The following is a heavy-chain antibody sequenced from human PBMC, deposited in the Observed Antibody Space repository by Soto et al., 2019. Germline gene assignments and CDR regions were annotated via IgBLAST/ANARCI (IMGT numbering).Heavy chain of an antibody. V-gene: IGHV1-8*01. J-gene: IGHJ5*02. CDR2: MNPSTGNT. CDR1: GYTFTSYD. CDR3: ARGRIIVAGGFDP. D-gene: IGHD6-19*01. Sequence: QEQLVQSGAEVKKPGASVKVSCKASGYTFTSYDIIWVRQATGQGLEWMGWMNPSTGNTDSAEKFQGRLTMTRNTSISTVYMELSSLSFEDTAVYYCARGRIIVAGGFDPWGQGTLVTVSS.